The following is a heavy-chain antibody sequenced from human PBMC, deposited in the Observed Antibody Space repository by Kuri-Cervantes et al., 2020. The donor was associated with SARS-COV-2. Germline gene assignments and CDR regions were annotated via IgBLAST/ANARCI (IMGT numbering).Heavy chain of an antibody. CDR1: GFTFSSYS. Sequence: GGSLRLSCAASGFTFSSYSMNWVRQAPGKGLEWVAVISYDGSNKYYADSVKGRFTNSRDNAKNSLFLQMNSLRADDTAVYYCARAVGSSSAGDYSMDVWGKGTTVTVSS. V-gene: IGHV3-30*12. CDR2: ISYDGSNK. J-gene: IGHJ6*03. D-gene: IGHD6-6*01. CDR3: ARAVGSSSAGDYSMDV.